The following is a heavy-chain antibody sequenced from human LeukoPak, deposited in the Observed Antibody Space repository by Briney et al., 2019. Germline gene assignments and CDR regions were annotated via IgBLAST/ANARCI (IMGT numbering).Heavy chain of an antibody. J-gene: IGHJ6*03. V-gene: IGHV1-8*03. CDR1: GYTFSSYD. Sequence: ASVKVSCKASGYTFSSYDINWVRQATGQGLEWMGWMNPNSGNTGYAQKFQGRVTITRNTSISTAYMELSSLRSKDTAVYYCARGTGLELLLGYYYYMDVWGKGTTVTVSS. CDR2: MNPNSGNT. D-gene: IGHD1-7*01. CDR3: ARGTGLELLLGYYYYMDV.